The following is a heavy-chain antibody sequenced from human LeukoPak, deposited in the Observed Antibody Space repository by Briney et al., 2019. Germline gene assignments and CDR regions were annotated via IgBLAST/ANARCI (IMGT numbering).Heavy chain of an antibody. J-gene: IGHJ4*02. Sequence: SETLSLTCAVYGGSFRGYYWSWIRQPPGKGLEWIGEINHSGSTNYNPSLKSRVTISVDTSKNQFSLKLSSVTAADTAVYYCARLQRFGELPVDYWGQGTLVTVSS. CDR2: INHSGST. CDR1: GGSFRGYY. V-gene: IGHV4-34*01. D-gene: IGHD3-10*01. CDR3: ARLQRFGELPVDY.